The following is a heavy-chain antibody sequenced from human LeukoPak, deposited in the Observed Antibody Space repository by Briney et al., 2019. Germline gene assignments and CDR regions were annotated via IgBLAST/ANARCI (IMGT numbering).Heavy chain of an antibody. V-gene: IGHV4-4*02. CDR1: GGSISSAYW. Sequence: SGTLSLTCAVSGGSISSAYWWSWVRQPPGKGLEWIGEIFHSGSTNYNPSLKSRVTISVDKSKNQFSLKLSSVTAADTALYYCARVAVIGAAGNTFDIWGQGTMVTVSS. J-gene: IGHJ3*02. D-gene: IGHD6-13*01. CDR2: IFHSGST. CDR3: ARVAVIGAAGNTFDI.